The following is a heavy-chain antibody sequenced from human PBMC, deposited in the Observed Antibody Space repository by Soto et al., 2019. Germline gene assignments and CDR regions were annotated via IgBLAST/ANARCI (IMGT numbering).Heavy chain of an antibody. D-gene: IGHD5-12*01. V-gene: IGHV1-18*01. Sequence: QVQLVQSGAEVTKPGASVKVSCKASGYTLTSYGISWVRQAPGQGLEWMGWISAYNGDTNYAQSLQGRVTITTDTSTTTAYMELRSLRSDDTAVYYCATTIGYSYYYYGMDVWDQGTTVTVSS. CDR3: ATTIGYSYYYYGMDV. CDR1: GYTLTSYG. CDR2: ISAYNGDT. J-gene: IGHJ6*02.